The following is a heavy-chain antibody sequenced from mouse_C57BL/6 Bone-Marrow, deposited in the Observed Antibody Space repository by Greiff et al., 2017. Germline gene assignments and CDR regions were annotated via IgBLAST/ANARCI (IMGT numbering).Heavy chain of an antibody. Sequence: VMLVESGAELAKPGASVKLSCKASGYTFTSYWMHWVKQRPGQGLAWIGYINPSRGYTKYNQKFKDKATLTADKSSSTAYMQLSSLTYEDSAVYYCARSIYYGNYLAWFAYWGQGTLVTGSA. D-gene: IGHD2-1*01. J-gene: IGHJ3*01. CDR2: INPSRGYT. CDR1: GYTFTSYW. V-gene: IGHV1-7*01. CDR3: ARSIYYGNYLAWFAY.